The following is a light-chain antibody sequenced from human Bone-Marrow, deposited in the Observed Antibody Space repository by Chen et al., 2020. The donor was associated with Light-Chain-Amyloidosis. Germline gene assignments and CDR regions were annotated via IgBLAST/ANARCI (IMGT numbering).Light chain of an antibody. V-gene: IGLV3-21*02. Sequence: SSVLTQPPSVSVAPGRTATITCGGNNIGSKSVHWYQQKPGQAPVLVVYDDSDRRSGIPERFSGSNSGNTATLTISRVEAGDEADYYCQVWDSGSHHYVFGTGTKVTVL. CDR1: NIGSKS. CDR3: QVWDSGSHHYV. CDR2: DDS. J-gene: IGLJ1*01.